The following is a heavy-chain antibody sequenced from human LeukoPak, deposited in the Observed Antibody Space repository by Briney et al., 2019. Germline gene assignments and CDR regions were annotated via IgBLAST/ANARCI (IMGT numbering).Heavy chain of an antibody. D-gene: IGHD6-13*01. CDR2: ISGSGGST. CDR3: AKDLSSSWKSYYFDY. Sequence: GGSLRLSCAASGFTFSSYAMSWVRQAPGQGLEWVSAISGSGGSTYYADSVKGRFTISRDNTKNTLYLQMNSLRAEDTAVYYCAKDLSSSWKSYYFDYWGQGTLVTVSS. CDR1: GFTFSSYA. J-gene: IGHJ4*02. V-gene: IGHV3-23*01.